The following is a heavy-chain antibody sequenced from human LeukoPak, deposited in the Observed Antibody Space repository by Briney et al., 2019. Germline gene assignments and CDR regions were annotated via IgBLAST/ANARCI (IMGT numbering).Heavy chain of an antibody. V-gene: IGHV3-21*04. CDR3: ASHLSYDAFDI. CDR2: ISSSGSTI. J-gene: IGHJ3*02. Sequence: GGSLRLSCAASGFTFSSYSMNWVRQAPGKGLEWVSSISSSGSTIYYADSVKGRFTISRDNAKNSLYLQMNSLRAEDTAVYYCASHLSYDAFDIWGQGTMVTVSS. D-gene: IGHD1-26*01. CDR1: GFTFSSYS.